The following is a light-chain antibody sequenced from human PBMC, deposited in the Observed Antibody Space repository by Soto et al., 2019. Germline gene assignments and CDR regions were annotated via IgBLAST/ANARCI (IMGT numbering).Light chain of an antibody. V-gene: IGLV2-14*01. CDR3: SSYTSSANWV. CDR1: SSDVGGYNY. Sequence: QSALTQPASVSGSPGQSITISCXGTSSDVGGYNYVSWYQQHPGKAPKLMIYEVSNRPSGVSNRFSGSKSGNTASLTISGLQAEDEADYYCSSYTSSANWVFGGGTKLTVL. J-gene: IGLJ3*02. CDR2: EVS.